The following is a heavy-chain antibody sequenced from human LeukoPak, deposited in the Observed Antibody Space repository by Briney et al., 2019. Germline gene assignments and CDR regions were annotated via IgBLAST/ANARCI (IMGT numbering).Heavy chain of an antibody. CDR2: ISYDGSNK. J-gene: IGHJ3*02. V-gene: IGHV3-30*03. CDR3: ARGSRIYCSGGSCYSSTSDAFDI. D-gene: IGHD2-15*01. Sequence: PGGSLRLSCAASGFTFSSYGMHWVRQAPGKGLEWVAVISYDGSNKYYADSVKGRFTISRDNSKNTLYLQMNSLRAEDTAVYYCARGSRIYCSGGSCYSSTSDAFDIWGQGTMVTVSS. CDR1: GFTFSSYG.